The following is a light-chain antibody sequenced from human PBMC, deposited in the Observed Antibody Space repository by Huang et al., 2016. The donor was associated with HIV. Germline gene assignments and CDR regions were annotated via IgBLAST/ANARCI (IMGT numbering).Light chain of an antibody. J-gene: IGKJ4*01. Sequence: DIQMTQSPSSLSASVGDRVTITGRASQGISNDLAWYQQKPGKVPKLLIYAASTLQSGVPSRFSGSGSGTDFTLNISSLQPEDVATDYCQKYNTAPLTFGGGTKVEIK. CDR3: QKYNTAPLT. V-gene: IGKV1-27*01. CDR2: AAS. CDR1: QGISND.